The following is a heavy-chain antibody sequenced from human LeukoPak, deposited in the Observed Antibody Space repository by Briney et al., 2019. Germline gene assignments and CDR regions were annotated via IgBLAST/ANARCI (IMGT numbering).Heavy chain of an antibody. D-gene: IGHD2-2*01. J-gene: IGHJ4*02. Sequence: GGSLRLSCAASGFTFSSYSMNWVRQAPGKGLEWVSSISSSSSYIYYADSVKGRFTISGDNAKNSLYLQMNSLRAEDTAVYYCARVVVPAATDYWGQGTLVTVSS. CDR3: ARVVVPAATDY. CDR1: GFTFSSYS. V-gene: IGHV3-21*01. CDR2: ISSSSSYI.